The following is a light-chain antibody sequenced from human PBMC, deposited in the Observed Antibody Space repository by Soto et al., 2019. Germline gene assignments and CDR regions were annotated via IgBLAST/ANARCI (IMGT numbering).Light chain of an antibody. CDR3: SSYVGSNNWV. V-gene: IGLV2-8*01. CDR1: SSDVGGYKY. J-gene: IGLJ3*02. CDR2: GDS. Sequence: QSALTQPPSASGSPGQSVTISCTGTSSDVGGYKYVSWYQQHPGKAPKLMICGDSKRPSGVPDRFAGSKSGNTASLTVSGLQAEDEADYYCSSYVGSNNWVFGGGTKVTVL.